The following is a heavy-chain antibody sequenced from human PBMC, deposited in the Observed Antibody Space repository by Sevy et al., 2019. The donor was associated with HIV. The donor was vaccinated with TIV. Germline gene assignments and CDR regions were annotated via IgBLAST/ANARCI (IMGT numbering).Heavy chain of an antibody. CDR2: ISYDGSNK. Sequence: GGSLRLSCAASGFTFSSYAMHWVRQAPGKGLEWVAVISYDGSNKYYADSVKGRFTISRDNSKNTLYLQMNSLRAEDTAVYYCASGRHSHQYSSSVDYYYYGMDVWGQGTTVTVSS. J-gene: IGHJ6*02. CDR1: GFTFSSYA. V-gene: IGHV3-30*04. D-gene: IGHD6-6*01. CDR3: ASGRHSHQYSSSVDYYYYGMDV.